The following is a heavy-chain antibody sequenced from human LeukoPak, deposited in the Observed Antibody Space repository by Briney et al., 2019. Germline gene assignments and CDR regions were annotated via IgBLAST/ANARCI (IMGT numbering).Heavy chain of an antibody. D-gene: IGHD5-18*01. CDR3: ARRRGYSYGRNNYYFDY. V-gene: IGHV3-7*03. J-gene: IGHJ4*02. CDR2: INRDGSEK. CDR1: GFNFSNYW. Sequence: QTGGSLGLSCAASGFNFSNYWMSWVRQTPGKGLEWVANINRDGSEKYYVDSVEGQFTISRDNAKNSLFLQMNSLRVEDTAVYYCARRRGYSYGRNNYYFDYWGQGTLVTVSS.